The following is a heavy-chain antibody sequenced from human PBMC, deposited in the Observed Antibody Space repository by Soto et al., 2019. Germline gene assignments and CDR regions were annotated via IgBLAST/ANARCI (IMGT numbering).Heavy chain of an antibody. CDR2: INPSGGST. CDR3: ARTIGRKNYYGSGVHYYYGMDV. V-gene: IGHV1-46*01. CDR1: GYTFTSYY. Sequence: ASVKVSCKASGYTFTSYYMHWVRQAPGQGLEWMGIINPSGGSTSYAQKFQGRVTMTRDTSISTAYMELSRLRSDDTAVYYCARTIGRKNYYGSGVHYYYGMDVWGQGTTVTV. D-gene: IGHD3-10*01. J-gene: IGHJ6*02.